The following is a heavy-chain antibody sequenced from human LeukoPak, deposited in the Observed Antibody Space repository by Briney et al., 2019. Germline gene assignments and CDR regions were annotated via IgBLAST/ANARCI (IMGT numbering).Heavy chain of an antibody. CDR1: GFTFDNYR. CDR3: TKRVKYGGTWDHFAD. Sequence: PGGSLRLSCAASGFTFDNYRMSWVRQAPGKGLEWVSTVNADGGKTYYADSGKGRFTISRDNSNSTLILQMNSLRVEDTALYYCTKRVKYGGTWDHFADWGQGTLVTVSS. V-gene: IGHV3-23*01. CDR2: VNADGGKT. J-gene: IGHJ4*02. D-gene: IGHD1-26*01.